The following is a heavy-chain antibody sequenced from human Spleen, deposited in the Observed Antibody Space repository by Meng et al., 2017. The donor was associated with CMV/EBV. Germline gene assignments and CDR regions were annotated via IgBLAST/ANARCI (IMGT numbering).Heavy chain of an antibody. CDR1: FSSYA. J-gene: IGHJ5*02. Sequence: FSSYAMHWVRQAPGKGLEWVAVISYGGSNKYYADSVKGRFTISRDNSKNTLYLQMNSLRAEDTAVYYCARGSVIFGVVIIREHWFDPWGQGTLVTVSS. D-gene: IGHD3-3*01. CDR3: ARGSVIFGVVIIREHWFDP. V-gene: IGHV3-30-3*01. CDR2: ISYGGSNK.